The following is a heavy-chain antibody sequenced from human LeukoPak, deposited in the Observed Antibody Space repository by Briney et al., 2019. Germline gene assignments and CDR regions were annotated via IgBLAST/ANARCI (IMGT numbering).Heavy chain of an antibody. Sequence: PGGSLRLSCEGSAFIFSGHWMNWVRQTPGKGLEWVASIKEDGSERQYVDSVKGRFSISRDNTKGSLFLQLNSLRSEDTAVYYCATPSSGWYVYFDYWGQGTLVTVSS. V-gene: IGHV3-7*03. CDR3: ATPSSGWYVYFDY. CDR2: IKEDGSER. J-gene: IGHJ4*02. CDR1: AFIFSGHW. D-gene: IGHD6-19*01.